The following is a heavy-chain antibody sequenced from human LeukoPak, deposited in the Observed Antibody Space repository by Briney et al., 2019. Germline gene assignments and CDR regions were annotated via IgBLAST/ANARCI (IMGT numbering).Heavy chain of an antibody. CDR3: ARASFTIFGVVIDIHWFVP. CDR1: GGTFSSYA. CDR2: IIPIFGTA. J-gene: IGHJ5*02. D-gene: IGHD3-3*01. Sequence: GSSVKVSCKASGGTFSSYAISWVRQAPGQGLEWVGGIIPIFGTANYAQKFQGRVTITADESTSAAYMELSSLRSEDTAVYYCARASFTIFGVVIDIHWFVPWGQGTLVTVSS. V-gene: IGHV1-69*01.